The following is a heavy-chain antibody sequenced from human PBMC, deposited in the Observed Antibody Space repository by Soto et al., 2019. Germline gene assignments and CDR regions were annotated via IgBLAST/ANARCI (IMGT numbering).Heavy chain of an antibody. CDR1: GFTFSSYG. CDR3: AKGDRIAAAGHFDY. Sequence: QVQLVESGGGVVQPGRSLRLSCAASGFTFSSYGMHWARQAPGKGLEWVSVISHDGSNKYYADSVKGRFTISRDNSKNTLYLQMNSLRAEDTAVYYCAKGDRIAAAGHFDYWGQGTLVTVSS. J-gene: IGHJ4*02. CDR2: ISHDGSNK. D-gene: IGHD6-13*01. V-gene: IGHV3-30*18.